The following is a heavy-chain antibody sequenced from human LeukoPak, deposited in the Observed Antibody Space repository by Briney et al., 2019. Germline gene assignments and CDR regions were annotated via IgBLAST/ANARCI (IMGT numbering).Heavy chain of an antibody. CDR1: GFTFSDYA. J-gene: IGHJ6*03. D-gene: IGHD3-10*01. CDR3: TRVFYYGSRYYYMDV. V-gene: IGHV3-21*01. CDR2: ISSSSSYI. Sequence: PGGSLRLSYTTSGFTFSDYAMSWVRQAPGKGLEWVSSISSSSSYIYYADSVKGRFTISRDNAKNSLYLQMNSLRAEDTAIYYCTRVFYYGSRYYYMDVWGKGTTVTISS.